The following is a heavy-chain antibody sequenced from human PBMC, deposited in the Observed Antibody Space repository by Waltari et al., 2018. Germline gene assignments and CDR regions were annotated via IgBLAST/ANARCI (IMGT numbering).Heavy chain of an antibody. V-gene: IGHV4-59*01. D-gene: IGHD3-16*02. J-gene: IGHJ2*01. Sequence: QVQLQESGPGLVKPSETLSLTCTVSGGSISSYYWSWIRQPPGKGLEWIGYIYYSGSTNYNPSLKSRVTISVYTSKNQFSLKLSSVTAADTAVYYCARGKYDYVWGSYRSSWYFDLWGRGTLVTVSS. CDR1: GGSISSYY. CDR3: ARGKYDYVWGSYRSSWYFDL. CDR2: IYYSGST.